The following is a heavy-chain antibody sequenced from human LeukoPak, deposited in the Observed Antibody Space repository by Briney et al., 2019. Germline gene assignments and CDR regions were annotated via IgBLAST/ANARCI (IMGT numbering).Heavy chain of an antibody. Sequence: GGSLRLSCTASGFSFFAYRLHWLRQAPGKGLVWVARISPDGRSTNYADSVKGRFTIFRDNAKHTLYLQMNSLRAEDTAVYYCAIVDNYDDYWGQGTLVTVSS. J-gene: IGHJ4*02. V-gene: IGHV3-74*01. CDR3: AIVDNYDDY. CDR1: GFSFFAYR. CDR2: ISPDGRST. D-gene: IGHD3-22*01.